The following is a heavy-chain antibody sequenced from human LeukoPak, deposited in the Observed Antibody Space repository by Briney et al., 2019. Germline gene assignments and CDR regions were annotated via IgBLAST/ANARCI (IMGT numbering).Heavy chain of an antibody. CDR2: INAGNGNT. D-gene: IGHD3-22*01. CDR1: GYTFTSYA. Sequence: ASVKVSCKASGYTFTSYAMHWVRQAPGQRLEWMGWINAGNGNTKYSQKFQGRVTITRDTSASTAYMELSSLRSEDTAVYYCARDGGFDYYDSSGTPFDYWGQGTLVTVS. V-gene: IGHV1-3*01. CDR3: ARDGGFDYYDSSGTPFDY. J-gene: IGHJ4*02.